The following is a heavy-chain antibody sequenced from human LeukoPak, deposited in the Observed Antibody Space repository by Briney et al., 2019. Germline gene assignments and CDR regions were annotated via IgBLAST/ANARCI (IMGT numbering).Heavy chain of an antibody. J-gene: IGHJ4*02. CDR2: IRYDGSNK. CDR3: AKATISSSYYSDY. CDR1: GFTFSSYG. Sequence: GGSLRLSCAASGFTFSSYGMHWVRQAPGKGLEWVAFIRYDGSNKYYADSVKGRFTISRDNSKNTLYLQMNSLRAEDTAVYYCAKATISSSYYSDYWGQGTLVTVSS. V-gene: IGHV3-30*02. D-gene: IGHD6-6*01.